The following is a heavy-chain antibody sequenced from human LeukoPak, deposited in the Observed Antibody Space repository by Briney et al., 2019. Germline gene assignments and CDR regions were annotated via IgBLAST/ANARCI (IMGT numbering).Heavy chain of an antibody. V-gene: IGHV1-18*01. Sequence: ASVKVSCKASGYTFTNYGITWVRQAPGQGLEWLGWISAENGDTSYPQSLQDRVTVTMDTSTSTAYMELRSLRSDDTAVYYCARDSAMVRGVIINYFDYWGQGTLVSVSS. D-gene: IGHD3-10*01. CDR1: GYTFTNYG. CDR2: ISAENGDT. CDR3: ARDSAMVRGVIINYFDY. J-gene: IGHJ4*02.